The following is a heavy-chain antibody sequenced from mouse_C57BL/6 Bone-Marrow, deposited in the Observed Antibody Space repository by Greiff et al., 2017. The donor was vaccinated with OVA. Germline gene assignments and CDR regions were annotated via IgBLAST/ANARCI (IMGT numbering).Heavy chain of an antibody. D-gene: IGHD2-1*01. J-gene: IGHJ4*01. CDR3: TFYYTNYYAMDY. V-gene: IGHV14-4*01. CDR1: GFNIKDDY. Sequence: VHVKQSGAELVRPGASVKLSCTASGFNIKDDYMHWVKQRPEQGLEWIGWIDPENGDTEYASKFQGKATITADTSSNTAYLQLSSLTSEDTAVYYCTFYYTNYYAMDYWGQGTSVTVSS. CDR2: IDPENGDT.